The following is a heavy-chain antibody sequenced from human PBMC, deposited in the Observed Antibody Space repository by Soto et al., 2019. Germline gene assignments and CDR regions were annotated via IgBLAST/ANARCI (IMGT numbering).Heavy chain of an antibody. CDR3: ARDYSNGGFDL. D-gene: IGHD4-4*01. Sequence: GGSLRLSCAASGFTLSDWFMNWIGQAPGTGLERLSDISGSGSTRRYADTVKDRDTINRDNAKTSLYLELSSLTAEDTNVYYCARDYSNGGFDLWGQGTLVTVSS. V-gene: IGHV3-11*01. J-gene: IGHJ4*02. CDR2: ISGSGSTR. CDR1: GFTLSDWF.